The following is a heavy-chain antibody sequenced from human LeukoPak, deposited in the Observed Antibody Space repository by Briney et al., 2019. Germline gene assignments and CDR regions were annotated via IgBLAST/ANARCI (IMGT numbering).Heavy chain of an antibody. V-gene: IGHV3-30*19. Sequence: HPGGSLRLSCAASGFTFSSYGMHWVRQAPGKGLEWVAAISYDGSNKYYADSVKGRFTISRDNSKNTLYLQMNSLRAEDTAVYYCARVTGFRGAFDIWGQGTMVTVSS. CDR3: ARVTGFRGAFDI. J-gene: IGHJ3*02. CDR2: ISYDGSNK. CDR1: GFTFSSYG. D-gene: IGHD5-12*01.